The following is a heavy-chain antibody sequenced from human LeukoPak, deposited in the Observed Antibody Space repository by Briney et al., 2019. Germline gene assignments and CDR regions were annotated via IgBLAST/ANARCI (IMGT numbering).Heavy chain of an antibody. D-gene: IGHD3-10*01. CDR1: GGSISSYY. CDR3: ARDFGELYFDY. CDR2: ICYSGST. V-gene: IGHV4-59*01. J-gene: IGHJ4*02. Sequence: SETLSLTCTVSGGSISSYYWSWIRQPPGKGLEWIGYICYSGSTNYNPSLKSRVTISVDTSKNQFSLKLSSVTAADTAVYYCARDFGELYFDYWGQGTLVTVSS.